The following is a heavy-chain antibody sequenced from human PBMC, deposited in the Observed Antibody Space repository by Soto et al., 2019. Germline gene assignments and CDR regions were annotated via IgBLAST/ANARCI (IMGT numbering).Heavy chain of an antibody. CDR3: ARERALTTVVTKDHQINNYYYYGMDV. CDR1: GDTFSTYT. Sequence: GASVKVSCKASGDTFSTYTITWVRQAPGQGLEWMGGIIPRSGTSNYAQKFQGRVTITADESTSTAYMELSSLRSEDTAVYYCARERALTTVVTKDHQINNYYYYGMDVWGQGTTVTVSS. J-gene: IGHJ6*02. CDR2: IIPRSGTS. D-gene: IGHD4-17*01. V-gene: IGHV1-69*13.